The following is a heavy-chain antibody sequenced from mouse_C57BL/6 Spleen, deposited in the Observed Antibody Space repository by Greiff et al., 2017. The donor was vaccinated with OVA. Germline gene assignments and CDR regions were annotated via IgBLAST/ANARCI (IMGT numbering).Heavy chain of an antibody. CDR2: ISYDGSN. CDR1: GYSITSGYY. V-gene: IGHV3-6*01. CDR3: ARGDYSNLRGYFDY. Sequence: EVKLVESGPGLVKPSQSLSLTCSVTGYSITSGYYWNWIRQFPGNKLEWMGYISYDGSNNYNPSLKNRISITRDTSKNQFFLKLNSVTTEDTATYYCARGDYSNLRGYFDYWGQGTTLTVSS. D-gene: IGHD2-5*01. J-gene: IGHJ2*01.